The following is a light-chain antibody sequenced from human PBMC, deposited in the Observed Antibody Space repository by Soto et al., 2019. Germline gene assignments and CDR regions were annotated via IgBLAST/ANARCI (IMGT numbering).Light chain of an antibody. V-gene: IGKV3-20*01. CDR1: QSVGES. J-gene: IGKJ5*01. CDR3: QLYGISPH. Sequence: EIVLTQSRCTLSLSPGRRSTLSCRASQSVGESLVWYQQKPGQAPRLLIYDASNRATGIPARFSGSESGTDFTLTINRLEPEDFAVYYCQLYGISPHFGQGTRLEIK. CDR2: DAS.